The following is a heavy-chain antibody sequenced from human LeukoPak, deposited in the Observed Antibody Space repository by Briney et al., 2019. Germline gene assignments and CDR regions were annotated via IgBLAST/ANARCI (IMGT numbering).Heavy chain of an antibody. J-gene: IGHJ6*03. CDR1: GFTFSSYG. V-gene: IGHV3-23*01. CDR3: AKFKTLHYLHYYYMDV. D-gene: IGHD1-26*01. Sequence: GGSLRLSCAVSGFTFSSYGMSWVRQAPGKGLEWVTAISGSGGSTYYADSVKGRFTISRDNSRNTLYLQMNSLRAEDTAVYYCAKFKTLHYLHYYYMDVWGKGTTVTVSS. CDR2: ISGSGGST.